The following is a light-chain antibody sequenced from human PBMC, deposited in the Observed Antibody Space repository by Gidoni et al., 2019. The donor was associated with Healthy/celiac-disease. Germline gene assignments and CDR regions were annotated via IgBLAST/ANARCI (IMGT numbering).Light chain of an antibody. CDR1: QGISNY. J-gene: IGKJ4*01. Sequence: DIQMTQSPPSLSASVGDRVTITCRASQGISNYLAWYQQKPGKVPKLLFYAASTLQSGVPSRFSGSGSGTDFTLTISSLQPEDVATYYCQKYNSAPTFGGGTKVEIK. CDR3: QKYNSAPT. V-gene: IGKV1-27*01. CDR2: AAS.